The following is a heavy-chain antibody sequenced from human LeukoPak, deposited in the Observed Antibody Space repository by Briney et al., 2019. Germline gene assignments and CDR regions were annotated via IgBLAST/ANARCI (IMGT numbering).Heavy chain of an antibody. Sequence: GGSLRLSCAASGFTFSSYAMHWVRQAPGKGLEWVAVISYDGSNKYYADSVKGRFTISRDNSKNTLYLQMNSLRAEDTAVYYCARDGGSLGFGEFIGYWGQGTLVTVSS. CDR3: ARDGGSLGFGEFIGY. D-gene: IGHD3-10*01. CDR1: GFTFSSYA. CDR2: ISYDGSNK. J-gene: IGHJ4*02. V-gene: IGHV3-30-3*01.